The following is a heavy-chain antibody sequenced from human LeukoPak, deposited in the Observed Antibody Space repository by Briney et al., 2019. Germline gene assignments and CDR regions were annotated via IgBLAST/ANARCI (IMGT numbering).Heavy chain of an antibody. CDR1: GGSISGFY. J-gene: IGHJ4*02. CDR2: IYNSGTT. V-gene: IGHV4-4*07. D-gene: IGHD3-22*01. CDR3: ARSTRTYYYDNSGYYYFDN. Sequence: SETLSLTCTVSGGSISGFYWSWIRQPAGEGLEWIGRIYNSGTTNYNPSLRSRVIMSLDTSKIQFSLKLSSVTAADTAVYYCARSTRTYYYDNSGYYYFDNWGQGNLVTVSS.